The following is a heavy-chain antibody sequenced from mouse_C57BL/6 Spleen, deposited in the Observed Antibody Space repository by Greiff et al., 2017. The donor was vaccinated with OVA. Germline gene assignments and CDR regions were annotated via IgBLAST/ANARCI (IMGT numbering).Heavy chain of an antibody. CDR2: ISYDGSN. CDR3: ARDQGLPYYFDY. Sequence: VQLQQSGPGLVKPSQSLSLTCSVTGYSITSGYYWNWIRQFPGNKLEWMGYISYDGSNNYNPSLKNRISITRDTSKNQFFLKLNSVTTEDTATYYCARDQGLPYYFDYWGQGTTLTVSS. CDR1: GYSITSGYY. V-gene: IGHV3-6*01. J-gene: IGHJ2*01. D-gene: IGHD3-2*02.